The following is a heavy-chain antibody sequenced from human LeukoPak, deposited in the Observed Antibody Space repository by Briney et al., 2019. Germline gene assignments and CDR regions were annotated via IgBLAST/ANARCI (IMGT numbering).Heavy chain of an antibody. CDR2: INPSGGST. D-gene: IGHD3-22*01. V-gene: IGHV1-46*01. Sequence: ASVKVSCKASGYTFTNYYIHWVRQAPGQGLECMGIINPSGGSTSYAQKFQGRVTMTRDMSTSTVYMELSSLRSEDTAVYYCARDRGDYYDSSGYYPSDAFDIWGQGTMVTVSS. CDR3: ARDRGDYYDSSGYYPSDAFDI. J-gene: IGHJ3*02. CDR1: GYTFTNYY.